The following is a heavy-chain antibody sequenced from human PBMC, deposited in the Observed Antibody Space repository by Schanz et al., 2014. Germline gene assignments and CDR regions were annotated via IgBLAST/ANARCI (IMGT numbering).Heavy chain of an antibody. D-gene: IGHD1-26*01. CDR1: GFTFSKYG. J-gene: IGHJ6*02. CDR3: VKDLQRELLRDDHYYGMDV. Sequence: QVQLVESGGGVVQPGRSLRLSCAASGFTFSKYGMHWVRQAPGKGLEWVAVIWYDGSNKDYADSVKGRFTISRDNSKNMLYLQMNSLRGEDTAVYYCVKDLQRELLRDDHYYGMDVWGQGTTVTVSS. V-gene: IGHV3-33*06. CDR2: IWYDGSNK.